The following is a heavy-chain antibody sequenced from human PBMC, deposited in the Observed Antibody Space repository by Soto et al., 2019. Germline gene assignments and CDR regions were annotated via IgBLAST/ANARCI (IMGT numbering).Heavy chain of an antibody. Sequence: GASVKVSCKASGYTFSSYAMHWVRQAPGQRLEWMGWINAGNGNTEYSQRLQGRVTITRDTSASTAYMELSSLTSEDTAVYYCLRYADYWGQGTLVTVSS. D-gene: IGHD2-2*01. J-gene: IGHJ4*02. CDR2: INAGNGNT. V-gene: IGHV1-3*01. CDR1: GYTFSSYA. CDR3: LRYADY.